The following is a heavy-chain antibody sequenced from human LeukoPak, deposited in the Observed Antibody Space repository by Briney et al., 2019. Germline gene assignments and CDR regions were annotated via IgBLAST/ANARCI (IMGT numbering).Heavy chain of an antibody. Sequence: SETLSLTCTVSGGSISSYYWSWIRQPPGKGLEWIGSIYRSGVTYINPSLKSRVTISLEMSNNQFSLNLNSVTAADTAVYFCARASYFFDASGYFYDHWGQGILAIVSS. CDR1: GGSISSYY. CDR3: ARASYFFDASGYFYDH. J-gene: IGHJ4*02. CDR2: IYRSGVT. D-gene: IGHD3-22*01. V-gene: IGHV4-59*06.